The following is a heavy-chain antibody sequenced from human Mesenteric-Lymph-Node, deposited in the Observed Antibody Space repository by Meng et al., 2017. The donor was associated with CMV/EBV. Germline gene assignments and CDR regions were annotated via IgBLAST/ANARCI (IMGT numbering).Heavy chain of an antibody. CDR1: GFTFSSYS. D-gene: IGHD3-22*01. Sequence: GESLKISCAASGFTFSSYSMNWVRQAPGKGLEWVSVISGSGGSTYYADSVKGRFTISRDNSKNTLYLQMNSLRAEDTAVYYCAKDLVVVNPRPPLYGMDVWGQGTTVTVSS. CDR2: ISGSGGST. CDR3: AKDLVVVNPRPPLYGMDV. J-gene: IGHJ6*02. V-gene: IGHV3-23*01.